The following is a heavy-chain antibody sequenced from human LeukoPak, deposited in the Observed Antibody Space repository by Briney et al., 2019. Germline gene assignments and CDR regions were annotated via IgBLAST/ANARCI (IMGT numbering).Heavy chain of an antibody. D-gene: IGHD3-3*02. CDR2: IYTSGST. Sequence: SETLSLTCTVSGGSINSDHWSWIRQPPGKGLEWIGHIYTSGSTNYNPSLMSRVTISVDTSKNQFSLKLSSVTAADTAVYYCARHDPGISRSGRRWVDSWGQGTLVTVSS. V-gene: IGHV4-4*09. CDR3: ARHDPGISRSGRRWVDS. CDR1: GGSINSDH. J-gene: IGHJ5*01.